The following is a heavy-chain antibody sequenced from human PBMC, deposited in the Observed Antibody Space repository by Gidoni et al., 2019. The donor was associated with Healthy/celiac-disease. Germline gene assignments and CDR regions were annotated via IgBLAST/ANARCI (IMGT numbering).Heavy chain of an antibody. Sequence: EVQLLESGGGLVQPGGSLRLSCAASGFPFTSQAMSWVRQAPGQGLEWVSAISGSGGSTYYADSVKGRFTISRDNSKNTLYLQMNSLRAEDTAVYYCAKLTVAGMGEYYFDYWGQGTLVTVSS. J-gene: IGHJ4*02. CDR2: ISGSGGST. CDR3: AKLTVAGMGEYYFDY. D-gene: IGHD6-19*01. CDR1: GFPFTSQA. V-gene: IGHV3-23*01.